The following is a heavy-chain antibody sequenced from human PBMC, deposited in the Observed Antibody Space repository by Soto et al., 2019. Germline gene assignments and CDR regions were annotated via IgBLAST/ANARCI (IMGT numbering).Heavy chain of an antibody. V-gene: IGHV3-74*01. Sequence: EVQLVESGGGFVQPGGSLRLSCASSGFSFSSYWMHWVRQAPGKGPVWVSRINTDGSSTSYADSVKGRFTISRDNAKNPLYLHMNSLRAEDTAVYYCARGIGNIIAVAFDYWGQGNLVTVSS. J-gene: IGHJ4*02. CDR2: INTDGSST. D-gene: IGHD6-19*01. CDR3: ARGIGNIIAVAFDY. CDR1: GFSFSSYW.